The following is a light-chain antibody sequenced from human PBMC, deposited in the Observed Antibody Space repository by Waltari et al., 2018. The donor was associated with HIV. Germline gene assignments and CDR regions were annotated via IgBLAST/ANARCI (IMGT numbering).Light chain of an antibody. CDR1: RSDVGGYTF. Sequence: QSALPQPASVSASPGQSLPISCPGPRSDVGGYTFASSYHQYPGKAPKLIIYEVSNRPSGVSDRFSGSKSGNTASLTISGLQPDDEADYYCSSYSGGRTSLYVFGTGTKVTVL. CDR3: SSYSGGRTSLYV. J-gene: IGLJ1*01. CDR2: EVS. V-gene: IGLV2-14*03.